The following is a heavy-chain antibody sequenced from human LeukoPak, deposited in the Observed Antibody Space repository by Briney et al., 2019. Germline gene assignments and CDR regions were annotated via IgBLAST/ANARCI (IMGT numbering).Heavy chain of an antibody. V-gene: IGHV3-48*01. D-gene: IGHD3-3*01. CDR1: GFTFSSYS. CDR3: ARDLYQYYDFWSGYPDAFDI. J-gene: IGHJ3*02. Sequence: GGSLRLSCAASGFTFSSYSMNWVRQAPGRGLEWVSYISSSSSTIYYADSVKGRFTISRDNAKNSLYLQMNSLRAEDTAVYYCARDLYQYYDFWSGYPDAFDIWGQGTMVTVSS. CDR2: ISSSSSTI.